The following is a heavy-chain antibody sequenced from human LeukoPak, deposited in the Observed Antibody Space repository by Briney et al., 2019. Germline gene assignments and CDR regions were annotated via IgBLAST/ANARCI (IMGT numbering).Heavy chain of an antibody. CDR2: IHESGRT. Sequence: SGTLSLTCAVSGASISSDHWWTWVRQPPGKGLEWIGEIHESGRTNYSPSLKSRVSFSVDKSRNRVSLRLNSVTAADTAVYYCARLERDILTGYLNFDYWGQGTLVTVSS. D-gene: IGHD3-9*01. V-gene: IGHV4-4*02. CDR3: ARLERDILTGYLNFDY. CDR1: GASISSDHW. J-gene: IGHJ4*02.